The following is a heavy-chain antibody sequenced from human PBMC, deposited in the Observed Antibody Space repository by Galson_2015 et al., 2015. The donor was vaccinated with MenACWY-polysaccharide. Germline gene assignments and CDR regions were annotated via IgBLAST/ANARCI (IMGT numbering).Heavy chain of an antibody. J-gene: IGHJ5*02. V-gene: IGHV3-74*01. CDR2: INSDGSAT. CDR3: VKVGARYCSGGTCSFNWFDP. CDR1: GFTVSHYW. Sequence: SLRLSYAASGFTVSHYWMHWVRQAPGKGLVWVSRINSDGSATNYADSVKGRFTISRDNAKNTLYLQMNSLRDEDTAVYYCVKVGARYCSGGTCSFNWFDPWGQGTLVTVSS. D-gene: IGHD2-15*01.